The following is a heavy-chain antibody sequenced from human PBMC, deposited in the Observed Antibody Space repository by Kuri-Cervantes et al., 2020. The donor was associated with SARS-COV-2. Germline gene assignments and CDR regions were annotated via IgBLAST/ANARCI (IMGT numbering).Heavy chain of an antibody. J-gene: IGHJ4*02. Sequence: GGSLRLSCAASGFTFSSYWMSWVRQAPGKGLEWVANIKQDGSEKYYVDSVKGRFTISRDNAKNSLYLQMVSLRAEDTAVYYCARDPKWELNYYFDYWGQGTLVTVSS. D-gene: IGHD1-26*01. V-gene: IGHV3-7*01. CDR2: IKQDGSEK. CDR3: ARDPKWELNYYFDY. CDR1: GFTFSSYW.